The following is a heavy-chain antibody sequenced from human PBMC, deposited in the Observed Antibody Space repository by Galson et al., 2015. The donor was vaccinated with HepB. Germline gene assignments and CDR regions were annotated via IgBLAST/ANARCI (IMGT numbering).Heavy chain of an antibody. D-gene: IGHD4-11*01. V-gene: IGHV3-21*01. CDR3: ARAATTLHQRAYYYYGMDV. CDR1: GFTFSSYS. J-gene: IGHJ6*02. CDR2: ISSSSSYI. Sequence: SLRLSCAASGFTFSSYSMNWVRQAPGKGLEWVSSISSSSSYIYYADSVKGRFTISRDNAKNSLYLQMNSLRAEDTAVYYCARAATTLHQRAYYYYGMDVWGQGTTVTVSS.